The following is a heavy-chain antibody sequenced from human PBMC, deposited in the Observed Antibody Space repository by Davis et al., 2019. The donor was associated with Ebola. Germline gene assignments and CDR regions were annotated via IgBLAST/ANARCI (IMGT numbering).Heavy chain of an antibody. V-gene: IGHV3-30*03. CDR2: ISYDGSNK. D-gene: IGHD5-18*01. J-gene: IGHJ6*02. Sequence: GGSLRLSCAASGFTFSSYGMYWVRQAPGKGLEWVAVISYDGSNKYYADSVKGRFTISRDNSKNTLYLQMNSLRAEDTAVYYCARQPVDTAMVTFYYGMDVWGQGTTVTVSS. CDR3: ARQPVDTAMVTFYYGMDV. CDR1: GFTFSSYG.